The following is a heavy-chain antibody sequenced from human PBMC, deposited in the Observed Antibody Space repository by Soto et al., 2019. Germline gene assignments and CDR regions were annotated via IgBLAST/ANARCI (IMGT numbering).Heavy chain of an antibody. D-gene: IGHD5-12*01. Sequence: ETLSLTCTVSGGSSSSTSYYWGWIRQPPGKALEWLAHIFSNDEKSYSTSLKSRLTISKDTSKSQVVLTMTNMDPVDTATYYCARIGSGYDADYFDYWGKGTLVTVSS. CDR2: IFSNDEK. J-gene: IGHJ4*02. V-gene: IGHV2-26*01. CDR1: GGSSSSTSYY. CDR3: ARIGSGYDADYFDY.